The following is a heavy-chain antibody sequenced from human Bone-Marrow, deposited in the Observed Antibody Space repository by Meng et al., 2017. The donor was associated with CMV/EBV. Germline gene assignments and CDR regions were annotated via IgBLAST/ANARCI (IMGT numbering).Heavy chain of an antibody. D-gene: IGHD2-2*01. CDR3: ATSAVVVAAAVYYNGMDV. J-gene: IGHJ6*02. Sequence: ASVKVSCKASGYTFTSYDINWVRQATGQGLERMGWMNPNSGNTGYAQKLQGRVTITTDESTSTAYLELSSLKSEDTAVYYCATSAVVVAAAVYYNGMDVWGQGTTVTVSS. CDR1: GYTFTSYD. V-gene: IGHV1-8*01. CDR2: MNPNSGNT.